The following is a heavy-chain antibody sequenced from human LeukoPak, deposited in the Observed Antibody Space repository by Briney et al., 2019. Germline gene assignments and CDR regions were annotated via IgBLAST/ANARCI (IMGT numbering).Heavy chain of an antibody. V-gene: IGHV1-24*01. CDR1: GYTLTELS. CDR3: ATGGVATDPLFDY. J-gene: IGHJ4*02. CDR2: FDPEDGET. Sequence: GPVKVSCKVSGYTLTELSMHWVRQAPGKGLEWMGGFDPEDGETIYAQKFQGRVTVTEDTSTDTAYMELSSLRSEDTAVYYCATGGVATDPLFDYWGQGTLVTVSS. D-gene: IGHD5-12*01.